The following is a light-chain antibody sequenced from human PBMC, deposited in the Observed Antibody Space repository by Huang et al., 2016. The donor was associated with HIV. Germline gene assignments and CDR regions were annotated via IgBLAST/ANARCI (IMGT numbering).Light chain of an antibody. J-gene: IGKJ5*01. CDR2: WAS. CDR3: QQYYQNPQT. V-gene: IGKV4-1*01. Sequence: DIVMTQSPDSLSVSPGERATIDCKSSQSLLYSLNNKNYLAWFQQKPGRAPKLLLYWASTRESGMPERFSGSGSGTDFTLTINNLQPEDVATYYCQQYYQNPQTFGQGT. CDR1: QSLLYSLNNKNY.